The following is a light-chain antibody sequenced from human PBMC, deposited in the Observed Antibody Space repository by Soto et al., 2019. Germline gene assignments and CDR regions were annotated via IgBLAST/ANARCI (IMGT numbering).Light chain of an antibody. Sequence: DIRMTQSPSAMSASVGDRVTITCRASQGISNYLAWFQQKQGKVPKRLIYAASSLHGGVPSRFSGSGSGTEFTLTISSLQPEDSATYYCLQHNSYPYTFGQGTKLEIK. CDR1: QGISNY. V-gene: IGKV1-17*03. CDR3: LQHNSYPYT. CDR2: AAS. J-gene: IGKJ2*01.